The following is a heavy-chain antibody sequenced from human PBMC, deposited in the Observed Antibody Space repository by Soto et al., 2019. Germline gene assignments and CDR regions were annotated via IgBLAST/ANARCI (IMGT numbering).Heavy chain of an antibody. V-gene: IGHV4-39*01. CDR3: ARQYSDYDILTGSQIADWFDP. CDR1: GGSISSSSYY. D-gene: IGHD3-9*01. CDR2: IYYSGST. J-gene: IGHJ5*02. Sequence: SETLSLTCTVSGGSISSSSYYWGWIRQPPGKGLEWIGSIYYSGSTYYNPSLKSRVTISVDTSKNQFSLKLSSVTAADTAVYYCARQYSDYDILTGSQIADWFDPWSQGTLVTVSS.